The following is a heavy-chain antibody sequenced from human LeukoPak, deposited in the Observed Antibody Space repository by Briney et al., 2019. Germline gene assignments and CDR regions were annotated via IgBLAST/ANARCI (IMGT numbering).Heavy chain of an antibody. CDR1: GGSFSGYY. V-gene: IGHV4-34*01. Sequence: SETLSLTCAVYGGSFSGYYWSWIRQPPGKGLEWIGEINHSGSTNYNPSLKSRVTISVDTSKNQFSLKLSSVTAADTAVYYCARGPARLSPENDYWGQGTLVTVSS. J-gene: IGHJ4*02. D-gene: IGHD6-6*01. CDR2: INHSGST. CDR3: ARGPARLSPENDY.